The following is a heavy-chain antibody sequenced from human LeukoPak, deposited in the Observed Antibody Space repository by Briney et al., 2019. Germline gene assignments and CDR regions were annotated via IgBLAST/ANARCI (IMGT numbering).Heavy chain of an antibody. CDR1: GYTFTSYW. Sequence: GESLKISCKGSGYTFTSYWIGWVRQMPGKGLEWMGIIYPGDSETRYSPSFQGQVTISADEAITTAYLQWSSLKASDTAMYYCARGYGSSTRCYKGFDYWGQGTLVTVSS. V-gene: IGHV5-51*01. CDR2: IYPGDSET. D-gene: IGHD2-2*02. CDR3: ARGYGSSTRCYKGFDY. J-gene: IGHJ4*02.